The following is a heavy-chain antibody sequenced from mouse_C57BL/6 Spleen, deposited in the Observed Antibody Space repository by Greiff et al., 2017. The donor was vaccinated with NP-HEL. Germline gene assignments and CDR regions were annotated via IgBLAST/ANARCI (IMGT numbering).Heavy chain of an antibody. CDR1: GYSITSGYD. CDR3: ARAGIYYDYEDYAMDY. Sequence: EVMLVESGPGMVKPSQSLSLTCTVTGYSITSGYDWHWIRHFPGNKLEWMGYISYSGSTNYNPSLKSRISITHDTSKNHFFLKLNSVTTEDTATYYCARAGIYYDYEDYAMDYWGQGTSVTVSS. J-gene: IGHJ4*01. D-gene: IGHD2-4*01. CDR2: ISYSGST. V-gene: IGHV3-1*01.